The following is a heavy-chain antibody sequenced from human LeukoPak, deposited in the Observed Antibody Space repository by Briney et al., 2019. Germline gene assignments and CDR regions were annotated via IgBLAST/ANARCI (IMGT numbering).Heavy chain of an antibody. Sequence: ASVKVSCKASGYTFTSYDINWVRQATGQGLEWMGWINPNSGATNYAQKFQGRVTMTRHTSISTAYMELSSLRSDDTAVYYCARGGLRVMVYRLYYMDVWGKGTTVTVSS. CDR2: INPNSGAT. V-gene: IGHV1-2*02. CDR1: GYTFTSYD. J-gene: IGHJ6*03. D-gene: IGHD2-8*01. CDR3: ARGGLRVMVYRLYYMDV.